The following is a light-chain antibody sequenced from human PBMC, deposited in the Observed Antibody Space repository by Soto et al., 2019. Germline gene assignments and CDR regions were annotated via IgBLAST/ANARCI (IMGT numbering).Light chain of an antibody. J-gene: IGKJ1*01. V-gene: IGKV4-1*01. CDR3: LQYFSSPRT. Sequence: DVVMTQSPDSLAVSRGERATISCKSSHSLFFASRNKDYLAWYQQKPGQPPKLLISWSSTRESGVPDRFSGSGSGTDFTLTITNLQAEDVAVYYCLQYFSSPRTFGQGTKVDIK. CDR2: WSS. CDR1: HSLFFASRNKDY.